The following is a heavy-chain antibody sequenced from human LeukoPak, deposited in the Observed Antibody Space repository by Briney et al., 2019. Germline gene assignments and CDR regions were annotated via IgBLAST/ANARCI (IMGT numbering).Heavy chain of an antibody. V-gene: IGHV3-66*01. Sequence: GGSLRLSCPASGFTFITYGMHWVRQAPGKGLEWVSVIYHDGSTYYADSVKGRFTISRDNSKNTLYLQMNSLRAEDTAVYYCARDRGAYFFDTGYWGQGTLVTVSS. J-gene: IGHJ4*02. CDR3: ARDRGAYFFDTGY. CDR1: GFTFITYG. D-gene: IGHD3-22*01. CDR2: IYHDGST.